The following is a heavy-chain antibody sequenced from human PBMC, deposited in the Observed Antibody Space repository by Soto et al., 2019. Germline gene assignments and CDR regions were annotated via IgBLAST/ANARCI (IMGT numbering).Heavy chain of an antibody. V-gene: IGHV1-3*01. CDR1: GYTFTSYA. D-gene: IGHD3-10*01. CDR2: INAGNGNT. J-gene: IGHJ5*02. Sequence: GASVKVSCKAPGYTFTSYAMHWVRQAPGQRLEWMGWINAGNGNTKYSQKFQGRVTITRDTSASTAYMELSSLRSEDTAVYYCASGMVRGVYNWFDPWGQGTLVTVSS. CDR3: ASGMVRGVYNWFDP.